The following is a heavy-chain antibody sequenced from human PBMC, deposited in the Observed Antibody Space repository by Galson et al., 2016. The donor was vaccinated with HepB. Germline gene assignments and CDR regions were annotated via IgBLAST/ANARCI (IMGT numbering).Heavy chain of an antibody. CDR3: ARTRGMVRSPYGIDY. CDR2: ISFDESTQ. V-gene: IGHV3-30*04. Sequence: SLRLSCAASGFTFSSFHWVRPAPGKGLEWVAAISFDESTQYYADSVKGRFTISRDNSKITLHLQMTTLRPEDTAVYYCARTRGMVRSPYGIDYWGQGTLVTVSS. CDR1: GFTFSSF. D-gene: IGHD5-18*01. J-gene: IGHJ4*02.